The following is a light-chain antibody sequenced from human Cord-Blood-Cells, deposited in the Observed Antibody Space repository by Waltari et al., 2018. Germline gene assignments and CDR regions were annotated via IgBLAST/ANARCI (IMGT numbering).Light chain of an antibody. J-gene: IGLJ2*01. CDR2: SNN. Sequence: QSLLTQPPSASGTPGQRVTISCSGSSSNIGSHTVNWYQQLPGTAPKLLIYSNNQRPSWVPDRCSGSKSSTSASLAISGLQSEDEADYYCAAWDDSLNGPVFGGGTKLTVL. V-gene: IGLV1-44*01. CDR3: AAWDDSLNGPV. CDR1: SSNIGSHT.